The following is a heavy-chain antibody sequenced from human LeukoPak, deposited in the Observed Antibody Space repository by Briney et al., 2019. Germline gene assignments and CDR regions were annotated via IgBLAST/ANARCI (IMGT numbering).Heavy chain of an antibody. CDR2: ISGSGGST. CDR1: GFTFSSYG. Sequence: GGTLRLSCAASGFTFSSYGMSWVRQAPGKGLEWVSAISGSGGSTYYADSVKGRFTISRDNSKNTLYLQMNSLRAEDTAVYYCAKRKRTYYYDSSGLGYMDVWGKGTTVTVSS. J-gene: IGHJ6*03. CDR3: AKRKRTYYYDSSGLGYMDV. V-gene: IGHV3-23*01. D-gene: IGHD3-22*01.